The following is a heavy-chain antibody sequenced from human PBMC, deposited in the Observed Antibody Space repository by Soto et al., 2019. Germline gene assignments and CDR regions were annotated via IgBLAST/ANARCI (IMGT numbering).Heavy chain of an antibody. CDR1: GFSLSNARMG. J-gene: IGHJ4*02. CDR3: ARIRGGYSSSWPFDY. Sequence: QVTLKESGPVLVKPTETLTLTCTVSGFSLSNARMGVSWIRQPPGKALEWLAHIFSNDEKSYSTSLKSRLTTPKDTSKSQVVLTRTNMDPGDTATYYWARIRGGYSSSWPFDYWGQGTLVPVSS. D-gene: IGHD6-13*01. CDR2: IFSNDEK. V-gene: IGHV2-26*01.